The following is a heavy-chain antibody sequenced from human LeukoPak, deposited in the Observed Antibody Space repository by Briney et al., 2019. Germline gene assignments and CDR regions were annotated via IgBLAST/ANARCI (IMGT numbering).Heavy chain of an antibody. Sequence: SETLSLTCAVSGGSISSSNWWGWVRQPPRKGLEWIGEIYHSGSTNYNPSLKSRITISVDKSKNHFSLKLSSVTAADTAVYYCARDLVYSSGWYEVDYWGQGTLVTVSS. CDR1: GGSISSSNW. V-gene: IGHV4-4*02. D-gene: IGHD6-19*01. CDR2: IYHSGST. CDR3: ARDLVYSSGWYEVDY. J-gene: IGHJ4*02.